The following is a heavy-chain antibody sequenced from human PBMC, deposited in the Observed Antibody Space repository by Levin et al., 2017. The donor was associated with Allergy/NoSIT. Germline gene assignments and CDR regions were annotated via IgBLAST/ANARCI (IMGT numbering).Heavy chain of an antibody. V-gene: IGHV1-69*01. CDR3: ARAIIAVAGPDAFDI. CDR2: IIPIFGTA. CDR1: GGTFSSYA. Sequence: KISCKASGGTFSSYAISWVRQAPGQGLEWMGGIIPIFGTANYAQKFQGRVTITADESTSTAYMELSSLRSEDTAVYYCARAIIAVAGPDAFDIWGQGTMVTVSS. D-gene: IGHD6-19*01. J-gene: IGHJ3*02.